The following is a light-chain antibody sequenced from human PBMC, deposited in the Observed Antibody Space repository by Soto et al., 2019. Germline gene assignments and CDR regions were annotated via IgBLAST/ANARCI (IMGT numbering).Light chain of an antibody. V-gene: IGKV3-15*01. CDR1: QSARSN. CDR3: QQYNDWPPWT. Sequence: EIVMTQSPATLSVSPGERATLSCRASQSARSNLAWYQQKPGQAPRLLMYGASTRAADIPARFSGSGSGTEFSLTISSLQSEDFAIYYCQQYNDWPPWTFGQGTKVDIK. J-gene: IGKJ1*01. CDR2: GAS.